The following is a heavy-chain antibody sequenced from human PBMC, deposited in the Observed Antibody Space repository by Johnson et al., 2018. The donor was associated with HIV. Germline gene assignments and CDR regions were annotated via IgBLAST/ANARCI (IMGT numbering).Heavy chain of an antibody. CDR3: VRVELGAFDI. J-gene: IGHJ3*02. V-gene: IGHV3-72*01. CDR2: TRNKANSYTT. Sequence: MQLVESGGGLVQPGGSLRLSCAASGFTFSDHYMEWVRQAPGKGLEWVGRTRNKANSYTTEYAASVKGRFTISRDDSKNSLYLQMNSLKTEDTAVYYCVRVELGAFDIWGQGTMVTVSS. CDR1: GFTFSDHY. D-gene: IGHD1-7*01.